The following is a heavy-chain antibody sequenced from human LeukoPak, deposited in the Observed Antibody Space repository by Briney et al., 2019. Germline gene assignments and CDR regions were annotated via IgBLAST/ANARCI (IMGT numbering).Heavy chain of an antibody. CDR1: GYTFTGYY. V-gene: IGHV1-2*02. D-gene: IGHD3-10*01. CDR3: ARDLRITMVRGFDP. CDR2: INPNSGGT. J-gene: IGHJ5*02. Sequence: ASVKVSCKASGYTFTGYYIHWVRQAPGQGLEWMGWINPNSGGTNNAQKFQGRVTMTRDTSISTAYMELSRLRSDDTAVYYCARDLRITMVRGFDPWGQGTLVTVSS.